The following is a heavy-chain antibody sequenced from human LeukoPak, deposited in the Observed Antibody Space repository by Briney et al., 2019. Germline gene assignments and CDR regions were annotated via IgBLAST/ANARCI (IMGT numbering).Heavy chain of an antibody. CDR2: IFPIFGTA. Sequence: ASVKVSCKASGGTFSSYAISWVRQAPGQGLEWMGGIFPIFGTANYAQKFQGRVTITADESTSTAYMELSSLRSEDTAVYYCARDGAAAGGSFQHWGQGTLVTVSS. D-gene: IGHD6-13*01. CDR3: ARDGAAAGGSFQH. V-gene: IGHV1-69*01. CDR1: GGTFSSYA. J-gene: IGHJ1*01.